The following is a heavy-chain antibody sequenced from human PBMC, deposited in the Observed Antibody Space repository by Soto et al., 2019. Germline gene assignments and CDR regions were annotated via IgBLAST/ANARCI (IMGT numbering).Heavy chain of an antibody. V-gene: IGHV1-69*12. CDR1: GGTFSTYA. J-gene: IGHJ4*02. CDR2: IIPMFGTA. D-gene: IGHD5-18*01. Sequence: QVQLVQSGAEVKKPESSVKVSCKAPGGTFSTYAISWVRQAPGQGLEWMGGIIPMFGTANYAQRFQERVTITADESTNTVYMELSSVRSEYTAVYFCASGIQLWLRRINNGYSGGGQGTLVTVSS. CDR3: ASGIQLWLRRINNGYSG.